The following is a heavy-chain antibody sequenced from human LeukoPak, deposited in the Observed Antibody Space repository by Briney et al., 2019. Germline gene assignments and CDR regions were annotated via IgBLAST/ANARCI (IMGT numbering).Heavy chain of an antibody. CDR1: GYTFTGYY. CDR2: INPNSGGT. V-gene: IGHV1-2*02. D-gene: IGHD2-15*01. CDR3: AGARCSGGTCSVNYYYYYGMDV. J-gene: IGHJ6*02. Sequence: ASVKVSCKASGYTFTGYYMHWVRQAPGQGLEWMGWINPNSGGTNYAQKFQGRVTMTRDTSISTAYMELSRLRSDDTAVYYCAGARCSGGTCSVNYYYYYGMDVWGQGTTVTVSS.